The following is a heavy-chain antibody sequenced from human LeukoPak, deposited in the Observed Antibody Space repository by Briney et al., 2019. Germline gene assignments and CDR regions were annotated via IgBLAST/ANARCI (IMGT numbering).Heavy chain of an antibody. Sequence: PSETLSLTCTVSGGSLSSYYWGWIRQPPGKGLEWIGSIYYRGSTYYNLSLKSRITISVDTSKNQFSLKLSSVTAADTAVYYCARASGGVPAAADYWGQGTLVTVSS. J-gene: IGHJ4*02. CDR2: IYYRGST. CDR1: GGSLSSYY. D-gene: IGHD2-2*01. CDR3: ARASGGVPAAADY. V-gene: IGHV4-39*01.